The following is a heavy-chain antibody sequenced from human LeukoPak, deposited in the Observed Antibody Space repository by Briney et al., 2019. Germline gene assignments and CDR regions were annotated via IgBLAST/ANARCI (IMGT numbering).Heavy chain of an antibody. CDR1: GYTFTSYY. D-gene: IGHD3-3*01. J-gene: IGHJ6*02. Sequence: ASVKVSCKASGYTFTSYYMHWVRQAPGQGLEWMRIINPSGGSTSYAQKFQGRVTMTRDTSTSTVYMELSSLRSEDTAVYYCARDPPREFLEWYNPLDVWGQGTTVTVSS. V-gene: IGHV1-46*01. CDR2: INPSGGST. CDR3: ARDPPREFLEWYNPLDV.